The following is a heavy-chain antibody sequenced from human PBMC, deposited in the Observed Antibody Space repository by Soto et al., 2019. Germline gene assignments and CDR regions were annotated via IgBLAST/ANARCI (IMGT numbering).Heavy chain of an antibody. J-gene: IGHJ3*02. CDR3: ARGGHYDFWICYYIAFDI. CDR1: GFTFSSYW. V-gene: IGHV3-74*01. D-gene: IGHD3-3*01. Sequence: GGSLRLSCAASGFTFSSYWMHWVRQAPGKGLVWVSRINSDGSSTSYADSVKGRFTISRDNAKNTLYLQMNSLRAEDTAVYYCARGGHYDFWICYYIAFDIWGQGTMVTV. CDR2: INSDGSST.